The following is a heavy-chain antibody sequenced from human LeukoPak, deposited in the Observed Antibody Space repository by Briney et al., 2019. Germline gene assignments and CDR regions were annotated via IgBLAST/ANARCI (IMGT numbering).Heavy chain of an antibody. J-gene: IGHJ5*02. CDR1: GFTFSRYG. CDR2: ISSSSSYI. V-gene: IGHV3-21*01. D-gene: IGHD6-19*01. Sequence: GGSLRLSCAVSGFTFSRYGMHWVRQAPGKGLEWVSSISSSSSYIYYGDSVKGRFTISRDNAKNSLYLQMNSLRAEDTAVYYCARDMYSSGWATYNWFDPWGQGTLVTVSS. CDR3: ARDMYSSGWATYNWFDP.